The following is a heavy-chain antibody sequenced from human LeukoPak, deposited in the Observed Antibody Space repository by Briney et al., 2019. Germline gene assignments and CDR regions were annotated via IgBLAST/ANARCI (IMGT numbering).Heavy chain of an antibody. CDR3: ARGAYYYED. CDR2: ISSSSSTI. CDR1: GFTFSSHS. V-gene: IGHV3-48*01. Sequence: GGSLRLSCAASGFTFSSHSMNWVRQAPGKGLEWVSYISSSSSTIYYADSVKGRFTISRDNAKNSLYLQMNSLRAEDTAVYCCARGAYYYEDWGQGTLVTVSS. J-gene: IGHJ4*02. D-gene: IGHD3-22*01.